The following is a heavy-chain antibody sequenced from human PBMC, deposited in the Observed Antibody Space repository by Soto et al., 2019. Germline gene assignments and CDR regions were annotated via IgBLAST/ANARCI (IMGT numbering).Heavy chain of an antibody. D-gene: IGHD3-3*01. J-gene: IGHJ3*01. V-gene: IGHV3-23*01. CDR2: ISGSADGT. CDR1: GFTFDSYA. CDR3: ANEPVGGYSFWSGYYSDGLNV. Sequence: EVKLLESGGGLAQPGGSLRLSCVGSGFTFDSYAISWVRQAPGKGLQWISAISGSADGTDYAHSVKGRFTISRDNSRNTVHLQMDSRRVEETALYYCANEPVGGYSFWSGYYSDGLNVWGQGTMVTFSS.